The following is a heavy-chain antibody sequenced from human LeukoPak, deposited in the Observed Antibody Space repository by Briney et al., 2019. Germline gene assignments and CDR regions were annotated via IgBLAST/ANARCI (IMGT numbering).Heavy chain of an antibody. Sequence: SGTLSLTCAVSGGSISSSNWWSWVRQPPGKGLEWIGEIYHSGSTNYNPSLKSRVTISVDTSKNQFSLKLSSVTAADTAVYYCARGSRSYSDYYYGMDVWGQGTTVTVS. CDR2: IYHSGST. CDR3: ARGSRSYSDYYYGMDV. D-gene: IGHD1-26*01. V-gene: IGHV4-4*02. J-gene: IGHJ6*02. CDR1: GGSISSSNW.